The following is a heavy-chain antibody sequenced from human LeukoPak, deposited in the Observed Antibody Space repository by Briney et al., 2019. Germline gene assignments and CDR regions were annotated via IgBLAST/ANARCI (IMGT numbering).Heavy chain of an antibody. D-gene: IGHD2-15*01. CDR1: GGTFSSYA. CDR2: IIPIFGTA. V-gene: IGHV1-69*13. Sequence: SVKVSCKASGGTFSSYAISWVRQAPGQGLEWMGGIIPIFGTANYAQKFQGRVTITADESTSTAYKELSSLRSEDTAVYYCARVLLLPTYYYYGMDVWGQGTTVTVSS. CDR3: ARVLLLPTYYYYGMDV. J-gene: IGHJ6*02.